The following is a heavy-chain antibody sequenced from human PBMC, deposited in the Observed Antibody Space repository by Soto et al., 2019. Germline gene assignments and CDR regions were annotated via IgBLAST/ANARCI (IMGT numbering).Heavy chain of an antibody. CDR2: ISCDGSDI. D-gene: IGHD2-8*01. CDR3: ARDRFYAINTYCPTSGTDF. Sequence: GGSLRLSCAASAFTFDSYAMHWVRQAPGKGLDWVAVISCDGSDIYYADSVKGRFTVSRDNPKNTLYLQMNSLRADDTAVYYCARDRFYAINTYCPTSGTDFWGPGTLVTVSS. CDR1: AFTFDSYA. J-gene: IGHJ6*02. V-gene: IGHV3-30-3*01.